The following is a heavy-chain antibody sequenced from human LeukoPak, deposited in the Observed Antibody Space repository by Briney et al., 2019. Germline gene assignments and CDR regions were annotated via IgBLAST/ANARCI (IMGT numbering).Heavy chain of an antibody. CDR2: VFYGGST. CDR1: GGSISSYY. D-gene: IGHD6-13*01. Sequence: PSETPSLTCTVSGGSISSYYWSWIRQPPGKGLEWIGYVFYGGSTNYNPSLKSRVTISVDTSKNQFSLKVSAMTAADTAVYYCARGESSWPHWHLDLWGRGTLVTVSS. CDR3: ARGESSWPHWHLDL. V-gene: IGHV4-59*01. J-gene: IGHJ2*01.